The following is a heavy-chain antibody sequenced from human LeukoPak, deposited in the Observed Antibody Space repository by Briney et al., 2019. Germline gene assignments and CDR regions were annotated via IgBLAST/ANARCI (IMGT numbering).Heavy chain of an antibody. D-gene: IGHD1-26*01. V-gene: IGHV3-30*18. CDR2: ISYDGSNK. CDR3: AKWFGVSSGSYYGDFDY. J-gene: IGHJ4*02. CDR1: GFTFSSYG. Sequence: PGRSLRLSCAASGFTFSSYGMHWVRQAPGKGLEWVAVISYDGSNKYYADSVKGRFTISRDNSKNTLYLQMNSLRAEDTAVYYCAKWFGVSSGSYYGDFDYWGQGTLVTVSS.